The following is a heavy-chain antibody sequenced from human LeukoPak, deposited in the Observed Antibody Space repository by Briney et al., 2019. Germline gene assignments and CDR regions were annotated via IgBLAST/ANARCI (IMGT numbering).Heavy chain of an antibody. J-gene: IGHJ4*02. D-gene: IGHD4-23*01. CDR1: GGSISRYY. CDR2: IYYSGST. Sequence: SETLSLTCTVSGGSISRYYWSWIRQPPGKGLEWIGYIYYSGSTNYNPSLKSRVIISVDTSKNQFSLKLSSVTAADTAVYYCARDYYGCNAFDLWGQGTLGTVSS. V-gene: IGHV4-59*01. CDR3: ARDYYGCNAFDL.